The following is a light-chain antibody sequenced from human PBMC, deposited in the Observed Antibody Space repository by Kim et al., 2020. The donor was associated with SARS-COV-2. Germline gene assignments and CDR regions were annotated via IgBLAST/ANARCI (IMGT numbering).Light chain of an antibody. CDR3: QQSNSTPFT. V-gene: IGKV1-39*01. CDR1: QSISSH. Sequence: DIQMTQSPSSLSASVGDRVTITCRASQSISSHLNWYQQKPGKAPNLLIYAASNLQSGVPSRFSGSGSGTDFTLTISNLQPEDSGSYFCQQSNSTPFTFGGGTKVDIK. J-gene: IGKJ4*01. CDR2: AAS.